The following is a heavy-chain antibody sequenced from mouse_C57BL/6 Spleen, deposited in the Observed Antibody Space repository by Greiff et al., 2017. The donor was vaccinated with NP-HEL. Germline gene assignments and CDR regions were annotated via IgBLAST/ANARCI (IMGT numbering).Heavy chain of an antibody. J-gene: IGHJ2*01. CDR1: GYAFSSSW. CDR2: IYPGDGDT. Sequence: VKLMESGPELVKPGASVKISCKASGYAFSSSWMNWVKQRPGKGLEWIGRIYPGDGDTNYNGKFKGKATLTADKSSSTAYMQLSSLTSEDSAVYFCARGERYFDYWGQGTTLTVSS. V-gene: IGHV1-82*01. CDR3: ARGERYFDY.